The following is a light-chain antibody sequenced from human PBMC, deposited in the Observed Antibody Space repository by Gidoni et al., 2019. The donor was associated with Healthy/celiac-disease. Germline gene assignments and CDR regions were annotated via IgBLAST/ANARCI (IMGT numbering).Light chain of an antibody. V-gene: IGKV1-33*01. Sequence: DIQMTQSPSSLSSSVGDRVTITCQASQDISNYLNWYQQKPGKAPKLLIYAASNLATGVPSRFSGSGSGTDFTFTISILQPEDIATYYFQQYDNLPLTFXGXTKVEIK. J-gene: IGKJ4*01. CDR2: AAS. CDR3: QQYDNLPLT. CDR1: QDISNY.